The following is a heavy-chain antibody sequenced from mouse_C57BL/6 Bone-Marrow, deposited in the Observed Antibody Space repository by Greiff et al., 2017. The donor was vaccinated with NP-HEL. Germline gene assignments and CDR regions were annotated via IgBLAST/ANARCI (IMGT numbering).Heavy chain of an antibody. CDR2: ISDGGSYT. CDR1: GFTFSSYA. Sequence: EVQVVESGGGLVKPGGSLKLSCAASGFTFSSYAMSWVRQTPEKRLEWVATISDGGSYTYYPDNVKGRFTISRDNAKNNLYLQMSHLKSEDTAMPWYFDVWGTGTTVTVSS. CDR3: FDV. J-gene: IGHJ1*03. V-gene: IGHV5-4*01.